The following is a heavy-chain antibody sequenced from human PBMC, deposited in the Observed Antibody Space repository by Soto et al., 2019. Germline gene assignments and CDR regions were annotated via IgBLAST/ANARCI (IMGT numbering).Heavy chain of an antibody. Sequence: QVHLVQSGAEVKKPGSSVRVSCKTSGGTFSSYSFTWVRQAPGQGLEWMGEIIPILNTANFAQKFQSRVTITADEPTSTVYMDLSSRSPDDTAVYYCARVDYDSTYGFYYYGLDVWGQGTTVTVSS. J-gene: IGHJ6*02. CDR1: GGTFSSYS. CDR2: IIPILNTA. V-gene: IGHV1-69*01. D-gene: IGHD3-10*01. CDR3: ARVDYDSTYGFYYYGLDV.